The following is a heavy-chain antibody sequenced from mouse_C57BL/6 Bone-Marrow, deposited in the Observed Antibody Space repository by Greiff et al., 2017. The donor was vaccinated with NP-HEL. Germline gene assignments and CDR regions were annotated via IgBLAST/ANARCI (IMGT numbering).Heavy chain of an antibody. Sequence: VKLVESGPGLVQPSQSLSITCTVSGFSLTSYGVHWVRQSPGKGLEWLGVIWSGGSTDYNAAFISRLSISKDNSKSQVFFKMNSLQADDTAIYYCASDGYWFAYWGQGTLVTVSA. CDR1: GFSLTSYG. CDR2: IWSGGST. D-gene: IGHD2-3*01. CDR3: ASDGYWFAY. V-gene: IGHV2-2*01. J-gene: IGHJ3*01.